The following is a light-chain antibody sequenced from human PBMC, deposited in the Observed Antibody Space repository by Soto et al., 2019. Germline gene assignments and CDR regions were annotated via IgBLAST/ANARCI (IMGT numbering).Light chain of an antibody. J-gene: IGKJ4*01. CDR3: QQSYSTPLT. CDR1: QSISSY. CDR2: AAS. Sequence: DIQMTQAPSSLSASVGDRVTITCRASQSISSYLNWYQQKPGKAPKLLIDAASSLQSGVPSRFSGSGSGTDFTRPISSLQPEDFATYYWQQSYSTPLTFGGGTKGEIK. V-gene: IGKV1-39*01.